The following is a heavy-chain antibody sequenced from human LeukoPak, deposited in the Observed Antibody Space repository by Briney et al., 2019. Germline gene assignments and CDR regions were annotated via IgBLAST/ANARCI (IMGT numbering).Heavy chain of an antibody. D-gene: IGHD3-3*01. CDR3: ARDFAVDYFNY. CDR1: GYTFTSYY. CDR2: INPSGGST. V-gene: IGHV1-46*01. Sequence: ASVNVSCTASGYTFTSYYMHWVRQAPGQGLEWMGIINPSGGSTSYAQKFQGRVTMTRDTSTSTVYMELSSLRSEDTAVYYCARDFAVDYFNYWGQGTLVTVSS. J-gene: IGHJ4*02.